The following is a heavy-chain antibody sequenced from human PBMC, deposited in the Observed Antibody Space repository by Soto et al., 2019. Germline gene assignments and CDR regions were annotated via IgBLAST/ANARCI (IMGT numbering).Heavy chain of an antibody. CDR3: AKGEAGYYYYGMDV. V-gene: IGHV3-23*01. CDR2: ISGSGGST. D-gene: IGHD6-19*01. Sequence: GGSLRLSCAASGFTFSSYAMSWVRQAAGKGLEWVSAISGSGGSTYYADSVKGRFTISRDNSKNTLYLQMNSLRAEDTAVYYCAKGEAGYYYYGMDVWGQGTTVTVS. CDR1: GFTFSSYA. J-gene: IGHJ6*02.